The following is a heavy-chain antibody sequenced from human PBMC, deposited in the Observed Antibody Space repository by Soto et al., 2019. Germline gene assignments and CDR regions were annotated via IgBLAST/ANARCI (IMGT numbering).Heavy chain of an antibody. CDR1: GYSFTSYW. CDR3: ASLLYSSGTVYGMDV. Sequence: GESLKISCKGSGYSFTSYWIGWVRQMPGKGLEWMGIIYPGDSDTRYSPSFQGQVTISADKSISTAYLQWSSLKASDTATYYRASLLYSSGTVYGMDVWGQGTTVTVSS. V-gene: IGHV5-51*01. D-gene: IGHD6-19*01. J-gene: IGHJ6*02. CDR2: IYPGDSDT.